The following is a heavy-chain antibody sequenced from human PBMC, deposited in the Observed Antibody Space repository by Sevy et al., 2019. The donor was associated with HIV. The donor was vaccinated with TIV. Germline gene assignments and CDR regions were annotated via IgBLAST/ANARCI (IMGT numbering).Heavy chain of an antibody. J-gene: IGHJ5*02. Sequence: GGSLRLSCAASGFTFNNYAMNWVRQAPGKGLEWVSAISGSGATTLYADSVKGRFTMSRDNRKQTLDLQMNRLRPEDTAAYYFANGGTSLTSTSNSWGQGTLVTVSS. CDR1: GFTFNNYA. D-gene: IGHD6-6*01. V-gene: IGHV3-23*01. CDR2: ISGSGATT. CDR3: ANGGTSLTSTSNS.